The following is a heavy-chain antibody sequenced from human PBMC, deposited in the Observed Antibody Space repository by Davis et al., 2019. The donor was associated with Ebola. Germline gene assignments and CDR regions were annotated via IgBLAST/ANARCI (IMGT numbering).Heavy chain of an antibody. Sequence: GESLKISCAASGFTFGSYWMSWVRRAPGRGLEWVATIKQDGSVKQYVDSVKGRFTSSRDNAKNSVYLQMNSLRVEDTAVYYCARDWAGLDVWGRGTTVTVSS. D-gene: IGHD3-16*01. V-gene: IGHV3-7*01. CDR2: IKQDGSVK. CDR1: GFTFGSYW. CDR3: ARDWAGLDV. J-gene: IGHJ6*04.